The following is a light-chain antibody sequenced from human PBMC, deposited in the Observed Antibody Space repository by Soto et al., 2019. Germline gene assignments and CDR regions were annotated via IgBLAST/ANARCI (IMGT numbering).Light chain of an antibody. CDR3: CSYAGYGKVI. J-gene: IGLJ2*01. V-gene: IGLV2-23*01. CDR1: SSDVGSYNL. CDR2: EGN. Sequence: QSALTQPASVSGSHGQSITISCTGTSSDVGSYNLVSWYQQHPGKAPKLMIYEGNKRPSGVSNRFSGSRSGNTASLTISGLQAEDEADYYCCSYAGYGKVIFGGGTKVTVL.